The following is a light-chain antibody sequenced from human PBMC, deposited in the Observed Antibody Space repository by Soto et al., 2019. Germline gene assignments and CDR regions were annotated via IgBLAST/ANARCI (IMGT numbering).Light chain of an antibody. J-gene: IGKJ1*01. CDR2: AAS. CDR1: ESISSY. CDR3: QQSYSTPRT. Sequence: DLQMTQSPSSLSASVGDRVTITCRASESISSYLNWYQQKQGKDTKLLIYAASSLQSGVTSRFSGRGSGTDFTLTISSLQPEDFATYYCQQSYSTPRTFGQGTKVEIK. V-gene: IGKV1-39*01.